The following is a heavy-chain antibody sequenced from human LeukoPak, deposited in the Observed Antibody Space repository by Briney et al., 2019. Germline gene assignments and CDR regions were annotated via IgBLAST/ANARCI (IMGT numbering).Heavy chain of an antibody. CDR2: IYYSGST. CDR1: GGSISSYY. Sequence: SETLSLTCTVSGGSISSYYWSWIRQPPGKGLEWIGYIYYSGSTNYNPSLKSRVTISVDTSKNQFSLKLSSVTAADTAVYYCARGSSGGWYYFDYWGQGTLVTVSS. CDR3: ARGSSGGWYYFDY. J-gene: IGHJ4*02. V-gene: IGHV4-59*08. D-gene: IGHD6-19*01.